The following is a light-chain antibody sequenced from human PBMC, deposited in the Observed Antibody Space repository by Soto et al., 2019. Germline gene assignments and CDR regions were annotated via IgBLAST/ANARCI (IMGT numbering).Light chain of an antibody. CDR2: DVS. Sequence: QSVLTQPRSVSASPGQSVAISCTGTSSDVGGYNYVSWYQQHPGKAPKLMIYDVSKRPSGVPDRFSDSKSGNTASLTISGLQAEDEADYYCCSYAGGPYVFGTGTKSPS. V-gene: IGLV2-11*01. CDR1: SSDVGGYNY. J-gene: IGLJ1*01. CDR3: CSYAGGPYV.